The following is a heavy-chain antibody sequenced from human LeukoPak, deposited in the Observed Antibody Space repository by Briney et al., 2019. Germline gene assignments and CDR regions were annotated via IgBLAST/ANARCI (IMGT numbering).Heavy chain of an antibody. D-gene: IGHD3-22*01. CDR3: ARGPVYYYDSSGYRKGAFDI. J-gene: IGHJ3*02. Sequence: SETLSLTCAVYGGSFSGYYWSWIRQPPGKGLEWIGEINHSGSTNYNPSLKSRVTISVDTSKNQFSLKLSSVTAADSAVYYCARGPVYYYDSSGYRKGAFDIWGQGTMVTVSS. V-gene: IGHV4-34*01. CDR2: INHSGST. CDR1: GGSFSGYY.